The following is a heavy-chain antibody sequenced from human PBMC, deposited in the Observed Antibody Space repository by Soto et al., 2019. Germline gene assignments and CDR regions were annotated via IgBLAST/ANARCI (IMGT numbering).Heavy chain of an antibody. CDR2: IYYSGST. CDR3: ASCIAAAGMWFDY. CDR1: GGSISSYY. Sequence: SETLSLTCTVSGGSISSYYWSWIRQPPGKGLEWIGYIYYSGSTNYNPSLKSRVTISVDTSKNQFSLKLSSVTAADTAVYYCASCIAAAGMWFDYWGQGTLVTVSS. D-gene: IGHD6-13*01. J-gene: IGHJ4*02. V-gene: IGHV4-59*08.